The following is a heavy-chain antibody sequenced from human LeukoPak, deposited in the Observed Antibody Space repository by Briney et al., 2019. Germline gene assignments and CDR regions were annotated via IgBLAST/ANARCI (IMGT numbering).Heavy chain of an antibody. CDR3: ARDPHYYESKAGGHDY. J-gene: IGHJ4*02. D-gene: IGHD3-22*01. Sequence: SVNGRFTISRDNAKESLYLQMNSLRAEDTAVYYCARDPHYYESKAGGHDYWGQGTLVTVSS. V-gene: IGHV3-11*06.